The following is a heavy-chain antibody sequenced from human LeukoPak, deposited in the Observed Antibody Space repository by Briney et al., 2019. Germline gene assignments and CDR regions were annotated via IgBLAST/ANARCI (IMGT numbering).Heavy chain of an antibody. Sequence: ASVKVSCKTSGYPFSNYDINWVRQATGQGLEWMGWINPHSGKTGYAQKFQGRVTMTTDTSTSTAYMELRSLRSDDTAVYYCARGSTARYYYDRSGYYRGAFDYWGQGTLVTVSS. D-gene: IGHD3-22*01. J-gene: IGHJ4*02. CDR1: GYPFSNYD. CDR2: INPHSGKT. V-gene: IGHV1-8*01. CDR3: ARGSTARYYYDRSGYYRGAFDY.